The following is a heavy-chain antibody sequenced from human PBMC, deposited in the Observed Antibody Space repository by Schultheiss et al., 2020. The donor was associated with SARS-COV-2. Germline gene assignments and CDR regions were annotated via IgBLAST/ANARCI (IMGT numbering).Heavy chain of an antibody. CDR2: IDWDDDK. Sequence: SGPTLVKPTQTLTLTCTFSGFSLSTSGMRVSWIRQPPGKALEWLARIDWDDDKRYSPSLKSRLTITKDTSKNQVVLTMTNMDPVDTATYYCARLFVGYCSSTSCPTWFDPWGQGTLVTVSS. J-gene: IGHJ5*02. D-gene: IGHD2-2*01. CDR3: ARLFVGYCSSTSCPTWFDP. V-gene: IGHV2-5*08. CDR1: GFSLSTSGMR.